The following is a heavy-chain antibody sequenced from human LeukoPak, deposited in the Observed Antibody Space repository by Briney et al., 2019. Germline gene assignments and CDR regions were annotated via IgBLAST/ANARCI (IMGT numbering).Heavy chain of an antibody. D-gene: IGHD4-11*01. CDR3: ARGPGDYDASDI. J-gene: IGHJ3*02. CDR1: GFLFTRYW. Sequence: GGSLRLSCEASGFLFTRYWMSWVRQAPGKGPEWVARIKENGNEQYYADSVKGRFTICRDNVKQSLCLQMNNLRVEDTAVYYCARGPGDYDASDIWGQGTVVAVSS. CDR2: IKENGNEQ. V-gene: IGHV3-7*01.